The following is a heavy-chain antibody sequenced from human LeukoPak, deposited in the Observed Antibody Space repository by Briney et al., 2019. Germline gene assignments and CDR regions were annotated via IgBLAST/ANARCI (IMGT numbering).Heavy chain of an antibody. CDR1: GFTFSNYA. D-gene: IGHD6-19*01. J-gene: IGHJ4*02. V-gene: IGHV3-23*01. CDR3: AKAEGYSTGWFSY. CDR2: LSGSGVRT. Sequence: GGSLRLSCTVSGFTFSNYAMNWVRQAPGKGLEWVSGLSGSGVRTDYADSVKGRFTVSRDISKDTLYLQMNDLRAEDTAVYYCAKAEGYSTGWFSYWGQGTLVTASS.